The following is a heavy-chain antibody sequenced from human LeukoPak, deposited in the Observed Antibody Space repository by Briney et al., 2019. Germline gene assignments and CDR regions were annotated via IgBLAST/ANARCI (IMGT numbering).Heavy chain of an antibody. Sequence: PGGSLRLSCAASGFTFSDYYMSWIRQAPGKGLEWISYISNSGNTVYYADSVKGRFTISRDNAKNSVYVEMDSLRAEDTAVYYCARDRQPNSYEGLNNWGQGTLVTVSS. J-gene: IGHJ4*02. CDR3: ARDRQPNSYEGLNN. CDR2: ISNSGNTV. D-gene: IGHD2/OR15-2a*01. CDR1: GFTFSDYY. V-gene: IGHV3-11*01.